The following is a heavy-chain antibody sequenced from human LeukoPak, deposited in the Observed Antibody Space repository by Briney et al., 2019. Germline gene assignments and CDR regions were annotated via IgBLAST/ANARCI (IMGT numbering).Heavy chain of an antibody. Sequence: PGRSLRLSCAASGFTFSSYEMNWVRQAPGKGLEWVSYISASGSAMYYADSVKGRFTISRDNAKNSLYLQMNSLRAEDTAVYYCASGAQSDYWGQGTLVTVSS. V-gene: IGHV3-48*03. J-gene: IGHJ4*02. CDR2: ISASGSAM. D-gene: IGHD1-26*01. CDR3: ASGAQSDY. CDR1: GFTFSSYE.